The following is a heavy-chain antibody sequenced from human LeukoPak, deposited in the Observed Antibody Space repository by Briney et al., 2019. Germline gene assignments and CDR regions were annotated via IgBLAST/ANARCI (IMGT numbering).Heavy chain of an antibody. CDR3: ARHAGNYGGAFDI. CDR1: GGSVSSGSYY. J-gene: IGHJ3*02. V-gene: IGHV4-61*03. D-gene: IGHD3-16*01. CDR2: IHYSGNI. Sequence: SETLSLTCTVSGGSVSSGSYYWSWIRQPPGKGLEWIGHIHYSGNINYNPSLKSRVTMSLDTSENHSSLKVNSVTAADTAVYYCARHAGNYGGAFDIWGQGTTVTVSS.